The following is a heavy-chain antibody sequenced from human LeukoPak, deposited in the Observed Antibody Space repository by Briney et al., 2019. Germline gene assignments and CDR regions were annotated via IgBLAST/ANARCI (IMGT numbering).Heavy chain of an antibody. CDR1: GFTFSNYA. Sequence: GGSLRLSCAASGFTFSNYAMSWVRQAPGKGLEWVSVTYTGGNSYYADSVKGRFIISRDISKNTLYLQMNSLRAEDSALYYCARGGRGSAAVVAPRSFDIWGQGTMVTVSS. CDR3: ARGGRGSAAVVAPRSFDI. CDR2: TYTGGNS. V-gene: IGHV3-53*01. D-gene: IGHD3-22*01. J-gene: IGHJ3*02.